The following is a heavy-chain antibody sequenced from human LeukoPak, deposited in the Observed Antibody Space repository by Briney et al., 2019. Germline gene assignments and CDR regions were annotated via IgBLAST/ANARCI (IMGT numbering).Heavy chain of an antibody. CDR3: ATTPPGGYDFWSGYYSN. Sequence: SETLSLTCTVSGGSISSSSYYWGWLRQPPGTGLEWIGSIYYSGSTYYNPSLKSRVTITVDTSKNPFSLKLSSVTAADTAVYYCATTPPGGYDFWSGYYSNWGQGTLVTVSS. D-gene: IGHD3-3*01. CDR1: GGSISSSSYY. CDR2: IYYSGST. V-gene: IGHV4-39*07. J-gene: IGHJ4*02.